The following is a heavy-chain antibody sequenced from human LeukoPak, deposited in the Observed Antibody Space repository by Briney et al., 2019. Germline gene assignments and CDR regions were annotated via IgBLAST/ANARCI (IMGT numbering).Heavy chain of an antibody. CDR3: ARMLCGGDSEFDY. J-gene: IGHJ4*02. Sequence: SGPALVKPTQTLTLTCTFSGFSLSTSGMCVSWIRQPPGKALEGLARIDWDDDKYYSTSLKTRLTITKDTYKKQVVLTMTNMDPVDTATYYCARMLCGGDSEFDYWGQGTLVTVSS. CDR1: GFSLSTSGMC. V-gene: IGHV2-70*11. CDR2: IDWDDDK. D-gene: IGHD2-21*02.